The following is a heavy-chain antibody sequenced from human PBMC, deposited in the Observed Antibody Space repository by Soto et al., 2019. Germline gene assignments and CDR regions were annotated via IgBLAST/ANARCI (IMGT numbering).Heavy chain of an antibody. D-gene: IGHD6-19*01. J-gene: IGHJ4*02. CDR3: TRGEGWEIDY. V-gene: IGHV3-21*01. Sequence: GGSLRLSCAASGFTFSSYSMNWVRQAPGKGLEWVSSISNSRSYIYYADSVKGRFTISRDNAKNSLYLQMNSLRAEDTAVYYCTRGEGWEIDYWGQGTLVTVSS. CDR2: ISNSRSYI. CDR1: GFTFSSYS.